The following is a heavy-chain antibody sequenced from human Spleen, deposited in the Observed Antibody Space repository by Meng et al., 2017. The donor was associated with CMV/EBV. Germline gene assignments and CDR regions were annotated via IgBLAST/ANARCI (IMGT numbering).Heavy chain of an antibody. CDR1: GFTFSDYY. J-gene: IGHJ4*02. V-gene: IGHV3-11*04. D-gene: IGHD4-17*01. CDR3: AKDNGDNALGY. CDR2: ISSSGSTI. Sequence: GESLKISCAASGFTFSDYYMSWIRQAPGKGLEWVSYISSSGSTIYYADSVKGRFTISRDNAKNSLYLQMNSLRAEDTAVYYCAKDNGDNALGYWGQGTLVTVSS.